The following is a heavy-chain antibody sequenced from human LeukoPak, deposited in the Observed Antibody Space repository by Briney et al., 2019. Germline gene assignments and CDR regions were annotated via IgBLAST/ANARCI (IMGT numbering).Heavy chain of an antibody. V-gene: IGHV3-33*01. CDR1: GFTFSSYG. CDR3: ARDPTRYSSSWYGDYFDY. D-gene: IGHD6-13*01. CDR2: IWYDGSNK. Sequence: GGPLRLSCAASGFTFSSYGMHWVRQAPGKGLEWVAVIWYDGSNKYYADSVKGRFTISRDNSKNTLYLQMNSLRAEDTAVYYCARDPTRYSSSWYGDYFDYWGQGTLVTVSS. J-gene: IGHJ4*02.